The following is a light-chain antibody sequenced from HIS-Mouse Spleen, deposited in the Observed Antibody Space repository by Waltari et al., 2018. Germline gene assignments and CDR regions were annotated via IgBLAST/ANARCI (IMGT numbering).Light chain of an antibody. V-gene: IGLV2-14*03. CDR2: DVS. J-gene: IGLJ2*01. Sequence: QSALTQPASVSGSPGPPITISCTGTSSDVGGYNYFSWYQQHPGKAPKLMIYDVSNRPSGVSNRFSGSKSGNTASLTISGLQAEDEADYYCSSYTSSSFNVVFGGGTKLTVL. CDR1: SSDVGGYNY. CDR3: SSYTSSSFNVV.